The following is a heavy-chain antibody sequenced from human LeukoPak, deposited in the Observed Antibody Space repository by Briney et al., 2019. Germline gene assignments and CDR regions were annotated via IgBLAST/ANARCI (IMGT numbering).Heavy chain of an antibody. J-gene: IGHJ6*02. Sequence: ASVKVSCKASGYTFTGYYMHWVRQAPGQGLEWMGWINPNSGGTNYAQKFQGRVTMTRDTSISTAYMELSRLRSDDTAVYYCARGVGIAVAGTHYYYYGMDVWGQGTTVTVSS. D-gene: IGHD6-19*01. CDR2: INPNSGGT. CDR1: GYTFTGYY. V-gene: IGHV1-2*02. CDR3: ARGVGIAVAGTHYYYYGMDV.